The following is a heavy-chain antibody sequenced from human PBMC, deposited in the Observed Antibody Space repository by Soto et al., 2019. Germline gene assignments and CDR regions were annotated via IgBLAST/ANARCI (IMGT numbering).Heavy chain of an antibody. Sequence: GQRLEWMGWINAGNGNTKYSQKFQGRVTITRDTSASTAYMELSSLRSEDTAVYYCAREDIVVVPAAMTAHNYYYYMDVWGKGTTVTVSS. V-gene: IGHV1-3*01. CDR3: AREDIVVVPAAMTAHNYYYYMDV. D-gene: IGHD2-2*01. J-gene: IGHJ6*03. CDR2: INAGNGNT.